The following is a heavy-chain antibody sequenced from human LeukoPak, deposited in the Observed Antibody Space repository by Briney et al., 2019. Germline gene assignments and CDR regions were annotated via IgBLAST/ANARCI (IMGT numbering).Heavy chain of an antibody. CDR1: GFTVSSNY. CDR2: IYSGGST. Sequence: GGSLRLSCAASGFTVSSNYMSWVRQAPGKGLEWVSVIYSGGSTYYADSVKGRFTISRDNSKNTLYLQMNSLRAEGTAVYYCARGLREDYFDYWGQGTLVTVSS. V-gene: IGHV3-53*01. D-gene: IGHD4-17*01. J-gene: IGHJ4*02. CDR3: ARGLREDYFDY.